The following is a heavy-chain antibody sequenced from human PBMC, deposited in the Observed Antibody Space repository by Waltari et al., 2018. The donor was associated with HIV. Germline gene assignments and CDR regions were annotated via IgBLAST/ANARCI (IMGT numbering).Heavy chain of an antibody. Sequence: QVQLVESGGGVVQPGRSLRLSCAGSGFTVWTYGLHWVRSAPGKGLEWVAVVWQDGSNKYYGDSVKGRFTISRDNSKNTLELQMNSLRAEDTAVYYCARDVQGYCAGERCFYGMDVWGQGTTVTVSS. V-gene: IGHV3-33*01. CDR2: VWQDGSNK. CDR1: GFTVWTYG. D-gene: IGHD2-8*02. J-gene: IGHJ6*02. CDR3: ARDVQGYCAGERCFYGMDV.